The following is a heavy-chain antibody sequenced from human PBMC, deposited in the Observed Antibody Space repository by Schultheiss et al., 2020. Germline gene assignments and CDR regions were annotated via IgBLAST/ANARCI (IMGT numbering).Heavy chain of an antibody. CDR2: INPNSGGT. V-gene: IGHV1-2*04. J-gene: IGHJ6*02. Sequence: ASVKVSCKASGYSLSDYYMHWVRQAPGQGLEWMGWINPNSGGTNYAQKFQGWVTMTRDTSISTAYMELSRLRSDDTAVYYCARDYYGSGSYSPRGNYYGMDVWGQGTTVTVSS. CDR3: ARDYYGSGSYSPRGNYYGMDV. CDR1: GYSLSDYY. D-gene: IGHD3-10*01.